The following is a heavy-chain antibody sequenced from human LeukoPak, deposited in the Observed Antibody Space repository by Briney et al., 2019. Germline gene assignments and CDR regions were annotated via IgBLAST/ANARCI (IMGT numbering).Heavy chain of an antibody. CDR3: VGTIASRGSEY. CDR1: GFAFSSYG. J-gene: IGHJ4*02. CDR2: ISYDGSNK. D-gene: IGHD6-6*01. V-gene: IGHV3-30*03. Sequence: GGAVRLSCVASGFAFSSYGMHWVRQAPGKGLEWVAVISYDGSNKYYADSVKGRFTISRDNSKNTLYLQMNSLRAEDTAVYYCVGTIASRGSEYWGQGALVTVSS.